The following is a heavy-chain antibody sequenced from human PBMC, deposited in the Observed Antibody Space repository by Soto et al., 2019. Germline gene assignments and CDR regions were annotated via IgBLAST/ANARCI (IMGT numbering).Heavy chain of an antibody. Sequence: QAQLQVSGPGLVKPAESLSLICNVSGVPITDSYWSWIRQSPGKGLEWIGRVHAGGSFNYNPSLRRRAAISVDTSKSQVSLRLTSVTAADTAAYFCARENTPEMTRGWFAPWGQGTLVTVSS. CDR1: GVPITDSY. J-gene: IGHJ5*02. CDR3: ARENTPEMTRGWFAP. V-gene: IGHV4-4*07. D-gene: IGHD3-10*01. CDR2: VHAGGSF.